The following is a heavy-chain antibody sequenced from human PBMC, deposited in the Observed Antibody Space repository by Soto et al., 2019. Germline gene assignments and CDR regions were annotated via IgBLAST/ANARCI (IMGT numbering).Heavy chain of an antibody. Sequence: SETLSLTCTVSGGSISSGDYNWRWISQPPGKGLEWIGYIYYSGSTYYNPSLKSRVTISVDTSKNQFSLKLSSVTAADTAVYYCARVAVEGTVDYWGQGTLVT. CDR1: GGSISSGDYN. CDR3: ARVAVEGTVDY. V-gene: IGHV4-30-4*01. J-gene: IGHJ4*02. D-gene: IGHD3-10*01. CDR2: IYYSGST.